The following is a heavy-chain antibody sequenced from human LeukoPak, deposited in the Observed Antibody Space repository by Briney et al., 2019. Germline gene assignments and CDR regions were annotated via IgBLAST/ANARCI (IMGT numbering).Heavy chain of an antibody. CDR2: IYYSGST. D-gene: IGHD6-13*01. V-gene: IGHV4-39*01. J-gene: IGHJ4*02. CDR1: GGPISSSSYY. Sequence: SETLSLTCTVSGGPISSSSYYWGWIRQPPGKGLEWIGSIYYSGSTYYNPSLKSRVTISVDTSKNQFSLKLSSVTAADTAVYYCARLGGGYSSSFSVDYWGQGTLVTVSS. CDR3: ARLGGGYSSSFSVDY.